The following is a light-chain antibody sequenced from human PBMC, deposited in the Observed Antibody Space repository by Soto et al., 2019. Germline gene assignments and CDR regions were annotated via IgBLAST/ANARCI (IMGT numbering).Light chain of an antibody. V-gene: IGLV7-43*01. CDR3: LLYYGGGQV. CDR1: TGAVTSGYY. Sequence: QAVVTQEPSLTVSPGGTVTLTCASSTGAVTSGYYPNWFQQKPGQAPWALIYSTSNKHSWTPARFSGSLLGGKAALTLSGVQPEDEAEYYCLLYYGGGQVFGGGTKVTVL. J-gene: IGLJ2*01. CDR2: STS.